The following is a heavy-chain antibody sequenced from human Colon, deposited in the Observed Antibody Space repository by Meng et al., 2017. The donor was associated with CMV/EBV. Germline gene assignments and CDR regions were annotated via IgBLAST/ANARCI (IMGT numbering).Heavy chain of an antibody. CDR1: GGTFSSYA. Sequence: SVKVSCKASGGTFSSYAISWVRRAPGQGLEWMGGIIPIFGTANYAQKFQGRVTITTDESTSTAYMELSSLRSEDTAVYYCARGYCSSTSCYTPTYYYYYGMDVWGQGTTVTVSS. V-gene: IGHV1-69*05. J-gene: IGHJ6*02. CDR3: ARGYCSSTSCYTPTYYYYYGMDV. CDR2: IIPIFGTA. D-gene: IGHD2-2*01.